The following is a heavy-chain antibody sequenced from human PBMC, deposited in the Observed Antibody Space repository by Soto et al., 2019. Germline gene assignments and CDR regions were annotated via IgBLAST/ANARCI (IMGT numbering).Heavy chain of an antibody. J-gene: IGHJ6*02. D-gene: IGHD3-3*01. CDR1: GFTFDTYW. CDR3: TRVDYDFWSGYPALYYYGMDI. V-gene: IGHV3-74*01. CDR2: INSDGRST. Sequence: GGSLRLSCAASGFTFDTYWIHWVRQAPGKGLAWVSGINSDGRSTTYGDSVKGRFTISRDNAKNTLSLQMNSLRADDTAVYYCTRVDYDFWSGYPALYYYGMDIWGQGTTVTV.